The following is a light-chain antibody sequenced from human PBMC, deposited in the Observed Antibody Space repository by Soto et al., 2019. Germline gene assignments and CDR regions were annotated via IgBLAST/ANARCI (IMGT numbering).Light chain of an antibody. J-gene: IGLJ1*01. CDR1: SSDVGGYNY. Sequence: QSVLTQPASVSGSPGQSITISCTGTSSDVGGYNYVSWYQQHPGKAPKLMIYDVSNRPSGVSNRFSGSKSGNTASLTISGLQAEDEAGYYCSSYTSISTLYVFGLGTKVTVL. CDR3: SSYTSISTLYV. V-gene: IGLV2-14*03. CDR2: DVS.